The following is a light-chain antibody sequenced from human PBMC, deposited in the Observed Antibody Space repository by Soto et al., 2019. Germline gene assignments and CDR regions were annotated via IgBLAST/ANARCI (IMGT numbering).Light chain of an antibody. CDR2: AAS. V-gene: IGKV1-9*01. J-gene: IGKJ5*01. CDR1: QGISSY. Sequence: DIQLTQSPFFLSASVGDRVTITCRASQGISSYLAWYQQKPGKGPKLLIYAASTLQSGVPSRFSGSGSGTEFTLTISSLQPEDFATYYCQQLNSYPITFGQGTRLEIK. CDR3: QQLNSYPIT.